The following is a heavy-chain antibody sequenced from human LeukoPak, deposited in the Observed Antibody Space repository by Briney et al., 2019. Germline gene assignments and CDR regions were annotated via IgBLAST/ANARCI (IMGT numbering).Heavy chain of an antibody. V-gene: IGHV4-31*03. Sequence: SSETLSLTCTVSGGSLSSSGYYWGWIRQPPGKGLEWIGYIYYSGSTYYNPSLKSRVTISVDTSKNQFSLKLSSVTAADTAVYYCARALRYGGTPVAFDIWGQGTMVTVSS. J-gene: IGHJ3*02. D-gene: IGHD4-23*01. CDR2: IYYSGST. CDR1: GGSLSSSGYY. CDR3: ARALRYGGTPVAFDI.